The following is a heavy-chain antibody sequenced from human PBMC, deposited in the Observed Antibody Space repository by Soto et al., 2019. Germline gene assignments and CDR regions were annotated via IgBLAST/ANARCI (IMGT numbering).Heavy chain of an antibody. V-gene: IGHV4-34*01. Sequence: SETLSLTCAVYAGSFSDNYWSWIRQPPGKGLEWIGEINQSGSTNYSPSLKSRVTISVDTSKNQFSLKLTSVTAADTAVYYCARGLTYCSSTTCAETRFDPWGQGTLVTVS. CDR1: AGSFSDNY. D-gene: IGHD2-2*01. CDR2: INQSGST. J-gene: IGHJ5*02. CDR3: ARGLTYCSSTTCAETRFDP.